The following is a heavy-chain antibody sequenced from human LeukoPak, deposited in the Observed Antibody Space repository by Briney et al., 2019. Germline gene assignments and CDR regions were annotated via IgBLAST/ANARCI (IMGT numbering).Heavy chain of an antibody. CDR3: AKANWVSNADAVW. CDR2: IRGGGDT. J-gene: IGHJ4*02. D-gene: IGHD1-1*01. Sequence: PGGSLRLSCSASGFSFSTYAMSWVRQAPARGLEWVSSIRGGGDTFYAESVKGRFTLSRDDSMNTVYLEMNNLRVEDTAVYYCAKANWVSNADAVWWGQGTLVTVSS. CDR1: GFSFSTYA. V-gene: IGHV3-23*01.